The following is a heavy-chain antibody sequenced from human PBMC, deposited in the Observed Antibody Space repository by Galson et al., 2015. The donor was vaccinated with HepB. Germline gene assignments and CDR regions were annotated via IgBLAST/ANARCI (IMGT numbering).Heavy chain of an antibody. Sequence: SETLSLTCTVSGGSISGYYWSWIRQPPGKGLEWIGYIYYSGSTNYNPSLKSRVTISIDTSKNHFSLKLSSVTAADTAVYYCARGYYGSGSPYLFDFWGQGTLVTVSS. CDR2: IYYSGST. CDR1: GGSISGYY. J-gene: IGHJ4*02. V-gene: IGHV4-59*01. CDR3: ARGYYGSGSPYLFDF. D-gene: IGHD3-10*01.